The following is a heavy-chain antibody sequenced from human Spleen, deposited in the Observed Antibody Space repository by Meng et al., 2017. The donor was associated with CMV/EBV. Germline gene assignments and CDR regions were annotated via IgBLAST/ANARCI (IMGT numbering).Heavy chain of an antibody. CDR3: ATGLNSDSLTLDAFDI. CDR1: GFIVSSKY. D-gene: IGHD1-26*01. Sequence: GESLKISCAASGFIVSSKYMSWVRQAPGKGLEWVSVIYNDGGTYHADSVKGRFAISRDNSNNTLYLQMNSLRAEDTAVYYCATGLNSDSLTLDAFDIWGQGTMVTVSS. V-gene: IGHV3-53*01. CDR2: IYNDGGT. J-gene: IGHJ3*02.